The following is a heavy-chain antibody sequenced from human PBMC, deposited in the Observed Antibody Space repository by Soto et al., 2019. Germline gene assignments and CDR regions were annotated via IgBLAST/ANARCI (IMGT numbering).Heavy chain of an antibody. J-gene: IGHJ6*02. CDR3: AKDRSENFWVYYYAMDV. V-gene: IGHV3-23*01. CDR2: ISGSSSGT. Sequence: EARLLESGGGLIQPGGSLRLSCEASGFNFGAYAMRWVRQAPGKGLEWVSGISGSSSGTYYTDSVKGRFTISRDNSKNTVYLQMNSLRGEDTAVYYCAKDRSENFWVYYYAMDVWGQGTAVTVSS. CDR1: GFNFGAYA. D-gene: IGHD6-19*01.